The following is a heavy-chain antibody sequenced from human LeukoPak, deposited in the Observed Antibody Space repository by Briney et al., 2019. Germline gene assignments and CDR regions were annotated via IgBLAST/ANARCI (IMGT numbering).Heavy chain of an antibody. CDR1: GFTFDDYA. J-gene: IGHJ5*02. D-gene: IGHD3-22*01. Sequence: GRSLRLSCAASGFTFDDYAMHWVRQAPGKGLEWGSSISWNSGSIGYADSVKGRFTISRDNAKNSLYLQMNSLRAEDTALYYCAKNIGDRYYDSSGFQFDPWGQGTLVTVSS. V-gene: IGHV3-9*01. CDR3: AKNIGDRYYDSSGFQFDP. CDR2: ISWNSGSI.